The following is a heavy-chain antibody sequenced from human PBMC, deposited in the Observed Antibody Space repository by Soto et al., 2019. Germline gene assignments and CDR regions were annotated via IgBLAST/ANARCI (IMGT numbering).Heavy chain of an antibody. CDR2: IYHSGST. CDR1: GGSIGSSNW. Sequence: SETLSLTCAVSGGSIGSSNWWMLFRQPPGKGLEWIGEIYHSGSTNYNPSLKSRVTISVDKSKNQFSLKLSSVTAADTAVYYCARARGSYLYFDYWGQGTLVTVSS. J-gene: IGHJ4*02. V-gene: IGHV4-4*02. CDR3: ARARGSYLYFDY. D-gene: IGHD1-26*01.